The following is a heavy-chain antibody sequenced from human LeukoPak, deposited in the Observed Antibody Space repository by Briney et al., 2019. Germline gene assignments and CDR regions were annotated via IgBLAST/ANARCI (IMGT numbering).Heavy chain of an antibody. D-gene: IGHD2-15*01. Sequence: GGSLRLSCAASGFTFSDYWMHWVRDAPGKGLMWVSRIAGDGSSISYADSVKGRFTISRDNAKNTLYLQMGSQRAEDTAVYYCARGGFKYNYYDAMDVWGQGTTVTVSS. CDR2: IAGDGSSI. J-gene: IGHJ6*02. CDR1: GFTFSDYW. V-gene: IGHV3-74*01. CDR3: ARGGFKYNYYDAMDV.